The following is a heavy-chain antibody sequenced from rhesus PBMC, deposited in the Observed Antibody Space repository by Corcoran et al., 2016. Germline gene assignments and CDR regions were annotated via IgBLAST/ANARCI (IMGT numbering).Heavy chain of an antibody. V-gene: IGHV4S14*01. CDR2: IYGSGGSH. CDR3: ASILTAPFDY. CDR1: GYSISSNY. D-gene: IGHD2-15*01. Sequence: QVQLQESGPGLVKPSETLSLTCAVSGYSISSNYWNWIRQPPGKGVGWIGSIYGSGGSHSLTPSLKSRVPLSVDTSKNQFSLKLSSVTAADTAVYYCASILTAPFDYWGQGVLVTVSS. J-gene: IGHJ4*01.